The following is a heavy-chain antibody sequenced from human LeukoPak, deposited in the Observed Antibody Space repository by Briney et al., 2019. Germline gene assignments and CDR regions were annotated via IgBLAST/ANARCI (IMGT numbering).Heavy chain of an antibody. Sequence: GSLRLSCAASGFTFSSYVMSWVRQAPGKGLEWVSAISGSGGSTYYADSVKGRFTISRDNSKNTLYMQMNSLGAEDTAVYYCAKSHDSSGSDYWGQGTLVTVSS. J-gene: IGHJ4*02. D-gene: IGHD3-22*01. CDR1: GFTFSSYV. CDR3: AKSHDSSGSDY. CDR2: ISGSGGST. V-gene: IGHV3-23*01.